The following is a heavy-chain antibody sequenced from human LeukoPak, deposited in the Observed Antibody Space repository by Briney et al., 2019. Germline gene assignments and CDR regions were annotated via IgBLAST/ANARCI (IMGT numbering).Heavy chain of an antibody. CDR1: GFIFISYA. Sequence: GGSLRLSCAASGFIFISYANTCVRQAPGKGLEWVSAISASGGSTYYADSVKGRFTNTRDNSKNTLYLQMSSLRVEDTAVYYCAKPHQMANFDFWGQGTLVTVSS. CDR3: AKPHQMANFDF. V-gene: IGHV3-23*01. D-gene: IGHD5-24*01. CDR2: ISASGGST. J-gene: IGHJ4*02.